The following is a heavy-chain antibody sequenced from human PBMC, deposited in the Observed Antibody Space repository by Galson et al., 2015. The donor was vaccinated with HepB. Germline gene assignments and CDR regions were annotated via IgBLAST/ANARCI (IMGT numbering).Heavy chain of an antibody. CDR2: AYHSGGT. Sequence: ETLSLTCAVSGDSISNDRWWSWVRQPPGEGLEWIGEAYHSGGTNYRPSLKSRVTISVDKSKNQFSLKLTSVTAADTAVYFCGRAKEGRGYFDFWGQGPLVTVSS. D-gene: IGHD3-10*01. V-gene: IGHV4-4*01. J-gene: IGHJ4*02. CDR3: GRAKEGRGYFDF. CDR1: GDSISNDRW.